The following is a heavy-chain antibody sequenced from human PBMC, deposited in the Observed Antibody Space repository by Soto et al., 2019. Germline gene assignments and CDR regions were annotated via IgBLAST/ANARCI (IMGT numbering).Heavy chain of an antibody. D-gene: IGHD1-7*01. Sequence: SGGSLRLSCAACVFPFSSYWMHWVRQAPGKGLVWVSRINSDGSSTSYADSVKGRFTISRDNAKNTLYLQMNSLRAEDTAVYYCASLTGTTSRLVEPRWGQGTLVTVS. CDR3: ASLTGTTSRLVEPR. CDR1: VFPFSSYW. CDR2: INSDGSST. V-gene: IGHV3-74*01. J-gene: IGHJ4*02.